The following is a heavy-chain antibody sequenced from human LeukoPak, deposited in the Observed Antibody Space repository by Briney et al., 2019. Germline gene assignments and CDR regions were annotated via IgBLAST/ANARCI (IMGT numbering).Heavy chain of an antibody. J-gene: IGHJ3*02. D-gene: IGHD2-2*01. CDR1: GGSFSGYY. CDR3: ARDQLVSDAFDI. V-gene: IGHV4-34*01. CDR2: INHSGST. Sequence: PSETLSLTCAVYGGSFSGYYWSWIRQPPGKGLEWIGEINHSGSTNYNPSLKSRVTISVDTSKNQFSLKLSSVTAADTAVYYCARDQLVSDAFDIWGQGTMVTVSS.